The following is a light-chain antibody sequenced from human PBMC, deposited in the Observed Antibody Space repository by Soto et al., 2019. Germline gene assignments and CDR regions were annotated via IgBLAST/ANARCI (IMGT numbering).Light chain of an antibody. CDR2: GVS. Sequence: ELVMTPSPATLSVSPGERSTLSCRASQSVSSKLAWFQQKPGQAPSLLIYGVSTRATGVPVRFSGSGSGTEFTLTVNSLQSEDFAVYFCQQYGNSPRTFGQGARLEIK. J-gene: IGKJ5*01. CDR3: QQYGNSPRT. V-gene: IGKV3-15*01. CDR1: QSVSSK.